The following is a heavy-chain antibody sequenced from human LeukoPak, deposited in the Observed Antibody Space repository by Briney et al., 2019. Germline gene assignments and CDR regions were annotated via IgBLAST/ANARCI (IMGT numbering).Heavy chain of an antibody. CDR2: INAGNGNT. CDR1: GYIFTTYA. V-gene: IGHV1-3*01. Sequence: GASVKVSCKASGYIFTTYAMHWVRQAPGQSLEWMGWINAGNGNTKYSQKFQGRVTITRDTSANIAYMELGSLRSEDTAVYYCATTVSAGTYRYFQHWGQGTLVTVSS. D-gene: IGHD6-13*01. CDR3: ATTVSAGTYRYFQH. J-gene: IGHJ1*01.